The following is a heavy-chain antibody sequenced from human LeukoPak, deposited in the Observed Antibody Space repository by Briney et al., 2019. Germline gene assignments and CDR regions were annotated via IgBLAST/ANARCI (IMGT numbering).Heavy chain of an antibody. D-gene: IGHD3-22*01. J-gene: IGHJ3*01. V-gene: IGHV4-39*01. CDR2: IYYSGST. CDR3: AKAGVRYFDSSGLYAFDF. Sequence: SETLSLTCAVSGGSISSISYFWAGIRQPPGKGGEWIATIYYSGSTYHNPSLKSRVTLSVDTSRNQFSLRLSSVDAADTAVYYCAKAGVRYFDSSGLYAFDFWGQGTTVTVSS. CDR1: GGSISSISYF.